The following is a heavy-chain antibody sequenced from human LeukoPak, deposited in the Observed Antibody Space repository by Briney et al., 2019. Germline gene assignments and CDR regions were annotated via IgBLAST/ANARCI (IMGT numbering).Heavy chain of an antibody. CDR1: GFTFSSYA. CDR3: ARSAYSSGWYWRAFDI. J-gene: IGHJ3*02. V-gene: IGHV3-64*01. D-gene: IGHD6-19*01. CDR2: ISSNGGST. Sequence: GGSLRLSCAASGFTFSSYAMHWVRQAPGKGLEHVSAISSNGGSTYYANSVKGRFTISRDNSKNTLYLQMGSLRAEDMAVYYCARSAYSSGWYWRAFDIWGQGTMVTVSS.